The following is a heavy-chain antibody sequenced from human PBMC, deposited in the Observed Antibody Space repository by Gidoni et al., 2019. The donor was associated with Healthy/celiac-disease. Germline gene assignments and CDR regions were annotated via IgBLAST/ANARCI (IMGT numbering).Heavy chain of an antibody. CDR2: INHSGRI. D-gene: IGHD5-18*01. V-gene: IGHV4-34*01. CDR3: SRSVDTSMEYYYYMDV. J-gene: IGHJ6*03. Sequence: QVQLQQWGAGLLKPSETLSLTCAVNGGSFLGYYWSWIRQRPGNGLEWIGEINHSGRINYHPSPNSRVTISVDTSKNQFSLKLSAVTAADTAVYYCSRSVDTSMEYYYYMDVWGKGTTVTVS. CDR1: GGSFLGYY.